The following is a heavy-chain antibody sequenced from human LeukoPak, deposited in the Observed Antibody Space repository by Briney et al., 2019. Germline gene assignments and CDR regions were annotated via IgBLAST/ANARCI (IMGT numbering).Heavy chain of an antibody. CDR1: GYTFTGYY. CDR3: ARARYGSGSYRAFDI. D-gene: IGHD3-10*01. J-gene: IGHJ3*02. Sequence: ASVKVSCKASGYTFTGYYMHWVRQAPGQGLEWMGWINPNSGGTNYAQKFQGRVTMTRDTSISTAYMELSRLRSDDTAVYYCARARYGSGSYRAFDICGQGTMVTVSS. CDR2: INPNSGGT. V-gene: IGHV1-2*02.